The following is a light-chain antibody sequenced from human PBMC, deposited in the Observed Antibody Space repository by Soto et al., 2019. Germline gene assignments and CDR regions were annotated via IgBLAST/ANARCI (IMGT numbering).Light chain of an antibody. J-gene: IGLJ2*01. CDR3: SSYTSSRTDVV. CDR1: SSDVGGYNY. V-gene: IGLV2-14*01. Sequence: QSVLTQPASVSGSPGQSITISCTGTSSDVGGYNYVSWYQQHPGKAPKLMIYDVSNRPSGVSNRFSGSKSGNTASLTISGLQAEDEADYYCSSYTSSRTDVVFGGGTQLTVL. CDR2: DVS.